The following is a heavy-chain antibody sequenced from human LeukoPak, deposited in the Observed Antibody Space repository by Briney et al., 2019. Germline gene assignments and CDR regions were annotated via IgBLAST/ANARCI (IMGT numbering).Heavy chain of an antibody. Sequence: ASVKVSCKASGYTFTGYYMHWVRQAPGQGLEWMGRINPNSGGTNYAQKLQGRVTMTRDTSISTAYMELSSLRSEDTAVYYCARKKLAVAGRGLDYWGQGTLVTVSS. J-gene: IGHJ4*02. D-gene: IGHD6-19*01. V-gene: IGHV1-2*06. CDR2: INPNSGGT. CDR3: ARKKLAVAGRGLDY. CDR1: GYTFTGYY.